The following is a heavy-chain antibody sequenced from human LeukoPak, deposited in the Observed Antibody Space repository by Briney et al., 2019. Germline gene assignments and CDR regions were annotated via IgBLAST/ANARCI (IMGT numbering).Heavy chain of an antibody. CDR2: IFYSGST. Sequence: PSETLSLTCTVSGGSISGYYWSWLRQPPGKGLEWIGYIFYSGSTNYNPSLKSRVTISIDTSKNQFSLKLSSVTAADTAVYYCARARYANAWYAFDIWGHGTMVTVSS. CDR3: ARARYANAWYAFDI. CDR1: GGSISGYY. J-gene: IGHJ3*02. D-gene: IGHD2-2*01. V-gene: IGHV4-59*08.